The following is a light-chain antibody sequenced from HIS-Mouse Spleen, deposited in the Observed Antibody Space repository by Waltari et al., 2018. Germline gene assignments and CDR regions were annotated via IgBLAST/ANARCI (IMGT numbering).Light chain of an antibody. CDR1: SPNIGSNY. J-gene: IGLJ2*01. CDR2: RNN. Sequence: QSVLTQPPSASGTPGPRVTISCSGSSPNIGSNYVYWYQQLPGTAPKLLIYRNNQRHSGVPDRFSGSKSGTSASLAISGLRSEDEADYYCAAWDDSLSGVVFGGGTKLTVL. CDR3: AAWDDSLSGVV. V-gene: IGLV1-47*01.